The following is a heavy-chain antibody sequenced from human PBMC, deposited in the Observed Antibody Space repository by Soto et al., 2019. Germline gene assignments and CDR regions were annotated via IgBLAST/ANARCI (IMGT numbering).Heavy chain of an antibody. Sequence: ASVKVSCKASGYTFTTYGISWVRQAPGQGLEWMGWISTYNVNTNSAQKLQGRVTLTTDTSTSTSYMELRSLRSDDTAVYYCARSSILLMIGENPYGMDVWGQGTTVTVSS. V-gene: IGHV1-18*01. D-gene: IGHD2-8*01. CDR2: ISTYNVNT. CDR3: ARSSILLMIGENPYGMDV. CDR1: GYTFTTYG. J-gene: IGHJ6*02.